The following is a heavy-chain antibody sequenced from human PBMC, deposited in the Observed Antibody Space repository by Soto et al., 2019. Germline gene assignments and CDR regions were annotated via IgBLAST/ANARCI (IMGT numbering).Heavy chain of an antibody. CDR3: AAGGGLPRYY. J-gene: IGHJ4*02. D-gene: IGHD5-12*01. Sequence: QLQLQESGSGLVKPSQTLSLTCAVSGGSISRGGYSWSWIRQPPGKGLEWIGYIYHSGSTYYNPSLKSRATISVDRSKNQSSLKLSSVTAADTAVYYCAAGGGLPRYYWGQGTLVTVSS. CDR2: IYHSGST. CDR1: GGSISRGGYS. V-gene: IGHV4-30-2*01.